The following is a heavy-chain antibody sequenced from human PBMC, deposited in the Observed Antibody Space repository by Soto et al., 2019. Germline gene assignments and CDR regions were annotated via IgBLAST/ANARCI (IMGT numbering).Heavy chain of an antibody. J-gene: IGHJ2*01. V-gene: IGHV4-34*01. CDR3: ARESHDILTGPPWVWYFDL. D-gene: IGHD3-9*01. Sequence: QVQLQQWGAGPWRPLETLSLTGGVSGGSFSGYYWAWIRQSPGKGLEWVGEITDRGSITYNPSLKSPVCISVDTSKNHYSLNLRSVTAADTAVYYCARESHDILTGPPWVWYFDLWGRGTLVTVSS. CDR1: GGSFSGYY. CDR2: ITDRGSI.